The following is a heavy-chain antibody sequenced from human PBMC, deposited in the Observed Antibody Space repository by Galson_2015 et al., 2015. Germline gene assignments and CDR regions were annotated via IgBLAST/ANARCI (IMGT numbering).Heavy chain of an antibody. Sequence: SVKVSYKASGYTFSNYHVHWVRQAPGQGLEWMGIVTPGSGATSYAEKFQGRVIMTGDMSTTTAFLELSSLRSDDTALYYCARETSATGYGDHWGQGTLVTVSS. CDR3: ARETSATGYGDH. D-gene: IGHD5-12*01. J-gene: IGHJ4*02. V-gene: IGHV1-46*01. CDR1: GYTFSNYH. CDR2: VTPGSGAT.